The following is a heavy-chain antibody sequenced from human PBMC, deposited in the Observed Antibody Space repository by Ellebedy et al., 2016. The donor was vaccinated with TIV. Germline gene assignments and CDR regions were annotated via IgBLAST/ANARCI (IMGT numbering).Heavy chain of an antibody. V-gene: IGHV3-53*01. CDR1: GFTVSSNY. CDR3: ARGSEGDYAHMGDY. J-gene: IGHJ4*02. CDR2: IYSGGST. D-gene: IGHD4-17*01. Sequence: GESLKISCAASGFTVSSNYMSWVRQAPGKGLEWVSVIYSGGSTYYADSVKGRFTISRDNSKNTLYLQMNSLRAEDTAVYYCARGSEGDYAHMGDYWGQGTLVTVSS.